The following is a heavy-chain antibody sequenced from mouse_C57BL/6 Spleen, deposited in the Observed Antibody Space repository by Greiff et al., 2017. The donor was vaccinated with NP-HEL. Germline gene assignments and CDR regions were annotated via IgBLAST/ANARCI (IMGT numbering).Heavy chain of an antibody. CDR2: IYPGDGDT. CDR1: GYAFSSSW. D-gene: IGHD3-2*02. J-gene: IGHJ4*01. CDR3: ACGGDSPCCYAMDY. V-gene: IGHV1-82*01. Sequence: VQLVESGPELVKPGASVKISCKASGYAFSSSWMNWVKQRPGKGLEWIGRIYPGDGDTNSNGKFKGKATLTADKSSSTAYMQLSSLTSEDSAVAVCACGGDSPCCYAMDYWGQGTSVTVSS.